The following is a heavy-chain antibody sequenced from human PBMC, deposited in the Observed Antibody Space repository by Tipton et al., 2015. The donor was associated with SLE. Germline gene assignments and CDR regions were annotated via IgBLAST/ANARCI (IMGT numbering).Heavy chain of an antibody. CDR2: ISYSGST. J-gene: IGHJ2*01. CDR1: GDSISGYY. V-gene: IGHV4-59*12. Sequence: TLSLTCNVSGDSISGYYWNWIRQPPGKGLEWVGFISYSGSTNYNPSLKSRVTISVDTSKNQFSLELASVTAADTAAYYCAREGYYGDYAQSLWGRGTLVTVSS. CDR3: AREGYYGDYAQSL. D-gene: IGHD4-17*01.